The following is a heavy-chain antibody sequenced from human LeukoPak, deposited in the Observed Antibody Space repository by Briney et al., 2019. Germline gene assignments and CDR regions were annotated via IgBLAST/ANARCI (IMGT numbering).Heavy chain of an antibody. Sequence: SQTLSLTCAVYGGSFSGYYWSWIRQPPGKGLEWNGEINHSGSTNYNPSLKSRVTISLDTSKNHFSLKLSSVTAADTAVYYCARGVAARPHYYYYMDVWGKGTTVTVSS. D-gene: IGHD6-6*01. CDR1: GGSFSGYY. J-gene: IGHJ6*03. CDR2: INHSGST. V-gene: IGHV4-34*01. CDR3: ARGVAARPHYYYYMDV.